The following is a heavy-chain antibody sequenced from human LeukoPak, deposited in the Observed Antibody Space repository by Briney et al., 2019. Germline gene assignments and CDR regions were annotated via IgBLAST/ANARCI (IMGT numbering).Heavy chain of an antibody. D-gene: IGHD2-2*01. CDR3: AGLSKGYCSSTSCYP. J-gene: IGHJ5*02. Sequence: SETLSLTCTVSGGSISSHYWSWIRQPPGKGLEWIGYIYYSGSTNYNSSLKSRVTISVDTSKNQFSLKLSSVTAADTAVYYCAGLSKGYCSSTSCYPWGQGTLVTVSS. CDR1: GGSISSHY. V-gene: IGHV4-59*11. CDR2: IYYSGST.